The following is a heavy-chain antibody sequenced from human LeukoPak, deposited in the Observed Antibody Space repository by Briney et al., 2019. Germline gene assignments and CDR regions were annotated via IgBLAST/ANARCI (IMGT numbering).Heavy chain of an antibody. CDR1: GYTLTELS. V-gene: IGHV1-24*01. CDR3: ATDMVLRGVTSFDY. D-gene: IGHD3-10*01. CDR2: FDPEDGET. Sequence: GASVKVSCKVSGYTLTELSMHWVRQAPGKGLEWMGGFDPEDGETIYAQRFQGRVTMTEDTSTDTAYMELSSLRSEDTAVYYCATDMVLRGVTSFDYWGQGTLVTVSS. J-gene: IGHJ4*02.